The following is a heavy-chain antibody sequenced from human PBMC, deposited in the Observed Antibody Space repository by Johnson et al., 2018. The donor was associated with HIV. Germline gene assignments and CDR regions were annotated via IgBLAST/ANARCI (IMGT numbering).Heavy chain of an antibody. V-gene: IGHV3-13*01. CDR2: IGTAGDT. J-gene: IGHJ3*01. Sequence: MQLVESGGGLVQPGGSLRLSCAASGFTFSIYDMHWVRQVTGKGLEWVSAIGTAGDTYYPGSVKGRFTISRENAQNSLYLQMNSLTAGDTAMYYCVRVGHGSDYYRDAFDFWGQGTMVTVSS. D-gene: IGHD3-22*01. CDR3: VRVGHGSDYYRDAFDF. CDR1: GFTFSIYD.